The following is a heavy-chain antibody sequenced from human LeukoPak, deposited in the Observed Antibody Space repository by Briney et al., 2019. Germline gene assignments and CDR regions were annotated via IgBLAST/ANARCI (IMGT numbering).Heavy chain of an antibody. D-gene: IGHD3-9*01. CDR2: INHSGST. V-gene: IGHV4-34*01. CDR3: ARTPIGVTGVAPIDY. Sequence: KASETLSLTCAVYGGSFSGYYWSWIRQPPGKGLEWIGEINHSGSTNYNPSLKSRVTISVDTSKNQFSLQLTSVTPADTAVYFCARTPIGVTGVAPIDYWGQGALVTVSS. CDR1: GGSFSGYY. J-gene: IGHJ4*02.